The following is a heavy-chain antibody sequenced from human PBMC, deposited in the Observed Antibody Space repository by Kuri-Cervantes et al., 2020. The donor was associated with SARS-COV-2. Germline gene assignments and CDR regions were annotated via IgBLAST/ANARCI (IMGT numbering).Heavy chain of an antibody. CDR2: INPSGGST. D-gene: IGHD1-14*01. J-gene: IGHJ6*02. V-gene: IGHV1-46*01. CDR1: GFTFSSYG. CDR3: AREGRNIDYYYGMDV. Sequence: GESLKISCAASGFTFSSYGMHWVRQAPGQGLEWMGIINPSGGSTSYAQKFQGRVTMTRDTSTSTVYMELSSLRSEDTAVYYCAREGRNIDYYYGMDVWGQGTTVTVSS.